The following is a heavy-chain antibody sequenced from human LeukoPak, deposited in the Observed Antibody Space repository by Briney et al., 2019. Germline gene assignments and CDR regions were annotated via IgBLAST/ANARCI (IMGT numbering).Heavy chain of an antibody. CDR3: AAGSSGLLTDCGGDCYNFDY. CDR2: IIPIFGSA. V-gene: IGHV1-69*13. J-gene: IGHJ4*02. CDR1: GGTFSSYA. D-gene: IGHD2-21*01. Sequence: SVKVSCKASGGTFSSYAISWVRQAPGQGLEWMGGIIPIFGSANYAQKFQGRVTITADESTSTAYMELSSLRSEDTAVYYCAAGSSGLLTDCGGDCYNFDYWGQGTLVTVSS.